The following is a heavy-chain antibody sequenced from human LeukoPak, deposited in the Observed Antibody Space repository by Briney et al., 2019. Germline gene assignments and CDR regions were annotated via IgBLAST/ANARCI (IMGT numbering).Heavy chain of an antibody. CDR2: ISSSSGTI. CDR1: GFTFSSYS. Sequence: PGGSLRLSCAASGFTFSSYSMNWVRQAPGKGLEWVSYISSSSGTIYYADSVKGRFTISRDNAKNSVYLQMNSLRAEDTAVYYCARTYGSGSLDYGGQGTLVTVSS. CDR3: ARTYGSGSLDY. D-gene: IGHD2-15*01. J-gene: IGHJ4*02. V-gene: IGHV3-48*01.